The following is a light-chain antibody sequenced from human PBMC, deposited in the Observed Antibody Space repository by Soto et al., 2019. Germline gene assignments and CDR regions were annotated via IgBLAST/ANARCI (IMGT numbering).Light chain of an antibody. CDR2: LGS. CDR3: MQALHTPLT. J-gene: IGKJ4*02. V-gene: IGKV2-28*01. CDR1: QSLLHSNGYNY. Sequence: DIVMTQSPLTLPVTPREPASISCRSSQSLLHSNGYNYLDWYLQKTGQSPQLLIYLGSNRASGVPDRFSGSGSGTDFTLKISRVVAEDVGVYYCMQALHTPLTFGGGTKVEIK.